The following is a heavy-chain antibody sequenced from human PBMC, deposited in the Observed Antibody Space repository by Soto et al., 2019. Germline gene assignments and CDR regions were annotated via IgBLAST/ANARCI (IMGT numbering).Heavy chain of an antibody. V-gene: IGHV5-51*01. CDR3: GSYDSRYYFDH. CDR1: GYTFTTYW. D-gene: IGHD3-22*01. J-gene: IGHJ4*02. Sequence: GESLKISCKGSGYTFTTYWIGWVLQMPGKGLGWMGFIYPGDSDTTYSPSVPGQVTIAADKSISTAYLQWNSLKASDSAMYYCGSYDSRYYFDHWGQGTLVTVSS. CDR2: IYPGDSDT.